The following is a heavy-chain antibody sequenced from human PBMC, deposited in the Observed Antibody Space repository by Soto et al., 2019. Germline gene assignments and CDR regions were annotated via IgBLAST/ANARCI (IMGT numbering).Heavy chain of an antibody. CDR1: GGSISSYY. CDR2: IYYSGST. J-gene: IGHJ3*02. Sequence: SETLSLTCTVSGGSISSYYWSWIRQPPGKGLEWIGYIYYSGSTNYNPSLKSRVTISVDTSKNQFSLKLSSVTAADTAVYYCARDRSGGYSGYDDAFDIWGQGTMVTVSS. D-gene: IGHD5-12*01. V-gene: IGHV4-59*01. CDR3: ARDRSGGYSGYDDAFDI.